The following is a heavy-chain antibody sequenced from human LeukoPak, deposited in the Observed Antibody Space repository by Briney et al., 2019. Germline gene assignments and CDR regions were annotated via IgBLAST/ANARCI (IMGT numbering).Heavy chain of an antibody. CDR3: AIADFADSDVYFDS. V-gene: IGHV1-2*02. CDR2: INPSSGDT. D-gene: IGHD4-17*01. Sequence: ASVKVSCKTSRYTFTGYYLHWVRQAPGQGLEWMGWINPSSGDTNYAQRFQGRVTMTRDTSIGTAYMELKSLISDDTAVFYCAIADFADSDVYFDSWGQGTLVIVSS. J-gene: IGHJ4*02. CDR1: RYTFTGYY.